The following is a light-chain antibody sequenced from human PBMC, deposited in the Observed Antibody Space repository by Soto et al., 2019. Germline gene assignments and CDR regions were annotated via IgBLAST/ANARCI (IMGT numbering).Light chain of an antibody. J-gene: IGKJ1*01. V-gene: IGKV1-39*01. CDR3: QQSYSSPPT. CDR1: QSINSY. Sequence: DIQMTQSPSSLSASVGDRATITCRASQSINSYLNWYQQKPGKAPKLLIFAASSLQSGVPSRFSGSRSGPDFTLTISSLQPEDFATYYCQQSYSSPPTFGQGTKVDIK. CDR2: AAS.